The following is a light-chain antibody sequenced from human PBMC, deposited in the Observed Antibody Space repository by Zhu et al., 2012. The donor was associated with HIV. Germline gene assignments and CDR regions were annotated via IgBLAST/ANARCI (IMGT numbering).Light chain of an antibody. Sequence: DIQLTHSPSFLSVSVGDRVTITCRASQDISIYLAWYQQKPGKAPKLLIYPASALQSGVPSRFSGSRSGTEFTLTISSLQPEDFAIYYCQQLNTYPLFTFGPGTKVDIK. CDR3: QQLNTYPLFT. J-gene: IGKJ3*01. CDR1: QDISIY. CDR2: PAS. V-gene: IGKV1-9*01.